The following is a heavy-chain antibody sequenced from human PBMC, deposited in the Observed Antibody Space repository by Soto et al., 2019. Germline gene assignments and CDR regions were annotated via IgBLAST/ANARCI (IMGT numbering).Heavy chain of an antibody. Sequence: PGGSLRLSCAASGFTVSSNYMSWVRQAPGKGLEWVSVIYSGGSTYYADSVKGRFTISRDNSKNTLYLQMNSLRAEDTAVYYCARDLAAAGTRVLGYYYYYYYMDVWGKGTTVTVSS. V-gene: IGHV3-66*01. CDR1: GFTVSSNY. J-gene: IGHJ6*03. CDR2: IYSGGST. CDR3: ARDLAAAGTRVLGYYYYYYYMDV. D-gene: IGHD6-13*01.